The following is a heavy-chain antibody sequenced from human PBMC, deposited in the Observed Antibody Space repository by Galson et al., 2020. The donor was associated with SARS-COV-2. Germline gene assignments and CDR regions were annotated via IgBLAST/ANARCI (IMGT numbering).Heavy chain of an antibody. CDR1: GDSISSGGYY. D-gene: IGHD3-22*01. Sequence: SETLSLTCTVSGDSISSGGYYWSWIRQLPGKGLEWVGYIYYSASPYYNPSLKSRVTISDTSKNQFSLQLSSVTAADTAVYYCARAGSSGYTFYYWGQGTLVTVSS. J-gene: IGHJ4*02. CDR2: IYYSASP. CDR3: ARAGSSGYTFYY. V-gene: IGHV4-31*03.